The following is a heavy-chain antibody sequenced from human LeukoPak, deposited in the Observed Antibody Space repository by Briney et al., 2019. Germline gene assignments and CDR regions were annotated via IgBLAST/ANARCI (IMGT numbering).Heavy chain of an antibody. D-gene: IGHD3-3*01. V-gene: IGHV4-38-2*01. CDR1: GYSISSGYY. CDR2: IYHSGST. CDR3: ARQGYDFWSGYYYYMDV. J-gene: IGHJ6*03. Sequence: SVTLSLTCAVSGYSISSGYYWGWIRQPPGKGLEWIGSIYHSGSTYYNPSLRSRVTISVDTSKNQFSLKLSSVTAADTAVYYCARQGYDFWSGYYYYMDVWGKGTTVTVSS.